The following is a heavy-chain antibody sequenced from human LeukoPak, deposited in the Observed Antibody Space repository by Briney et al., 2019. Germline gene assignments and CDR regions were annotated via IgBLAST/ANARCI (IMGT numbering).Heavy chain of an antibody. J-gene: IGHJ4*02. CDR3: ARIHRYCSGGACYVLDN. V-gene: IGHV4-59*02. CDR2: VYYSGSA. CDR1: GGSVSGYY. Sequence: LETLSFTCVVSGGSVSGYYWGWIRQPPGRGLEWIGYVYYSGSANYNPSFKSRITISVDTSRNQFSLQLSSVTAADTAVYYCARIHRYCSGGACYVLDNWGQGTLVAVSS. D-gene: IGHD2-15*01.